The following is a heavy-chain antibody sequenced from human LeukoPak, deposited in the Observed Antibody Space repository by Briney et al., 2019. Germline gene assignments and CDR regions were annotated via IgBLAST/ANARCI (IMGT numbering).Heavy chain of an antibody. CDR2: ICGSGNST. D-gene: IGHD2-2*02. J-gene: IGHJ4*02. Sequence: GGSLRLSCSASGFTFSSYAMSWVRQAPGKGLEWVSVICGSGNSTYYADSVKGRFTISRDNSKNTLYLQMNSLRAEDTAVYYCAKGGSTSCYTRIDYGGRGTLVTVSS. CDR3: AKGGSTSCYTRIDY. V-gene: IGHV3-23*01. CDR1: GFTFSSYA.